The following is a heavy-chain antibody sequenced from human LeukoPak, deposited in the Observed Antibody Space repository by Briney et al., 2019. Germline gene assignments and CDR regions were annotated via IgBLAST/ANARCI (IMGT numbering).Heavy chain of an antibody. J-gene: IGHJ5*02. CDR3: ASLAAAWANWFDP. V-gene: IGHV4-4*02. Sequence: PSETLSLTCAVSGGSISSSNWWSWVRQPPGKGLEWIGEIYHSGSTNYNPSLKSRVTISVDKSKNQFSLELSSVTAADTAVYYCASLAAAWANWFDPWGQGTLVTVSS. D-gene: IGHD6-13*01. CDR2: IYHSGST. CDR1: GGSISSSNW.